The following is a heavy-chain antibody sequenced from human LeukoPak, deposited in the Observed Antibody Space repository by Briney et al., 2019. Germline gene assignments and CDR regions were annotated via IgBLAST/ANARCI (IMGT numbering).Heavy chain of an antibody. Sequence: PSDTLSLTCTVSGGSISSYYWSCIRQPPGKGLEWIGYISYNGRTNYNPSLTSRVTLSVDTFKNQFSLKLSSVTAADTAVYYCARVLPDYDILTGYLRGHYYYMDVWGKGTTVTVSS. J-gene: IGHJ6*03. D-gene: IGHD3-9*01. CDR2: ISYNGRT. CDR1: GGSISSYY. V-gene: IGHV4-59*07. CDR3: ARVLPDYDILTGYLRGHYYYMDV.